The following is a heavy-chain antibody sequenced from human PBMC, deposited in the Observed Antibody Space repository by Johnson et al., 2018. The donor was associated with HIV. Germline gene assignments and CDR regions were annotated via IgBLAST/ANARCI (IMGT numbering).Heavy chain of an antibody. CDR1: GFTFSTYW. V-gene: IGHV3-7*04. Sequence: EMQLVESGGGLIQPGGSLRLSCAASGFTFSTYWMSWVRQAPGKGLEWVANIKQDGSEKYYGDSGKGRFTISRDNAKNSLYMQMHSLRAEDTAVYYCAGDGLPRITIFGVVITTDSFDIWGQGTMVTVSS. CDR2: IKQDGSEK. CDR3: AGDGLPRITIFGVVITTDSFDI. J-gene: IGHJ3*02. D-gene: IGHD3-3*01.